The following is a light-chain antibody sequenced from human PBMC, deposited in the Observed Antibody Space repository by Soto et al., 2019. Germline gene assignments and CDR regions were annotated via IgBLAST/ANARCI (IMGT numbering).Light chain of an antibody. CDR3: ATWDDSLNGPV. V-gene: IGLV1-44*01. CDR2: LNN. Sequence: QSALTQPPSASGTPGQRVTISCSGSSSNIGSNAVNWYQHLPGTAPKLLIYLNNQWPSGVPDRFSGSKSGTSASLAISGLQSEDEAVYYCATWDDSLNGPVFGGGTKVTVL. J-gene: IGLJ2*01. CDR1: SSNIGSNA.